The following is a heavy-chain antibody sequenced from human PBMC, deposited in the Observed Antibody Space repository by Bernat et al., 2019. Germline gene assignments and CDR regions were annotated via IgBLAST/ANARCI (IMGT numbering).Heavy chain of an antibody. V-gene: IGHV3-21*01. J-gene: IGHJ1*01. CDR1: GFTLSSYG. CDR3: ARDYYYDSSGYYFTEYFQH. Sequence: EVQLVESGGGLVKPGGSLRLSCAASGFTLSSYGMNWVRQAPGKGLEWVSFISSSSNYIYYADSVKGRFTVSRDNAKNSLYLQMSSLRAEDTAVYYCARDYYYDSSGYYFTEYFQHWGQGTLVTVSS. CDR2: ISSSSNYI. D-gene: IGHD3-22*01.